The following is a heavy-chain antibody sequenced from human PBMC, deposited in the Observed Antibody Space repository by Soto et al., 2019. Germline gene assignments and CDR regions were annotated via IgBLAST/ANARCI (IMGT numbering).Heavy chain of an antibody. CDR3: AKPSLGYYDTRYWYFDL. V-gene: IGHV3-23*01. J-gene: IGHJ2*01. D-gene: IGHD3-22*01. CDR2: ITSAGASA. Sequence: EVQVLESGGGLVQPGGSVRLSCVASGFTFSSYPMNWVRQAPGKGLEWVSGITSAGASAYYADSVKGRFTISRDNSKNTLYLQMNSLRADDTAVYYCAKPSLGYYDTRYWYFDLWGRGTLVTVSS. CDR1: GFTFSSYP.